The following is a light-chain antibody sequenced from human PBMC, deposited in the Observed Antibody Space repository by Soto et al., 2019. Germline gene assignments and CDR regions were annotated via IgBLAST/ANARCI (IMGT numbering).Light chain of an antibody. CDR2: DSS. V-gene: IGKV3-15*01. J-gene: IGKJ1*01. Sequence: EIVMTQSPATLSVSPGERATLSCRASQSVSSSVAWYQQKPGQAPRLLIYDSSSRATGVPARFSGSGSGTEFTLTISSLQSGDSAVYYCQQYNKWPPKTFGQGTKVDIK. CDR3: QQYNKWPPKT. CDR1: QSVSSS.